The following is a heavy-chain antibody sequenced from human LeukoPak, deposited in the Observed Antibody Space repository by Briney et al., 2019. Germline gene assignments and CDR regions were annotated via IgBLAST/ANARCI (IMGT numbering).Heavy chain of an antibody. J-gene: IGHJ4*02. V-gene: IGHV3-53*01. CDR2: IYSGDNT. Sequence: GGSLRLSCAASGFTFSSYSMNWVRQAPGKGLEWVSVIYSGDNTYYADSVKGRFTFSRDNSKNTLYLQMNSLRAEDTAVYYCATDYDGSGSYYPGPFDYWGQGTLVTVSS. CDR1: GFTFSSYS. CDR3: ATDYDGSGSYYPGPFDY. D-gene: IGHD3-10*01.